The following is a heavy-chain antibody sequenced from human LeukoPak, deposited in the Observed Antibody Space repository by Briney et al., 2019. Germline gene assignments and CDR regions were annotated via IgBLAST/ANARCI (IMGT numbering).Heavy chain of an antibody. J-gene: IGHJ4*02. CDR3: ARESNFDY. V-gene: IGHV3-66*01. CDR2: IYSGGST. CDR1: GFTVISNY. Sequence: PGGSLRLPCAASGFTVISNYRTWVRRPPGKGLEWVSVIYSGGSTYYADSVKGRFTISRDNSKNTLYLQMSSLRAEDTAVYYCARESNFDYWGQGTLVTVSS.